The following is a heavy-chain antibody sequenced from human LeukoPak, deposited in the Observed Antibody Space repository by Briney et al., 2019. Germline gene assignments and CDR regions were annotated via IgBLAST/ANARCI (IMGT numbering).Heavy chain of an antibody. CDR2: IIPIFGTA. CDR1: GGTFSSYA. J-gene: IGHJ6*03. Sequence: SVKVSCKASGGTFSSYAISWVRQASGQGLEWMGGIIPIFGTANYAQKFQGRVTITTYESTSTAYMELSSLRSEDTAVYYCAREVRDGYYLASFYYYYMDVWGKGTTVTVSS. D-gene: IGHD5-24*01. V-gene: IGHV1-69*05. CDR3: AREVRDGYYLASFYYYYMDV.